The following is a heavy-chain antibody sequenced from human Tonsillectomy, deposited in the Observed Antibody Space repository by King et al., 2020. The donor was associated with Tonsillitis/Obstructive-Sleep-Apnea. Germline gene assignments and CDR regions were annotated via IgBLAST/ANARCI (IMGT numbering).Heavy chain of an antibody. CDR1: GFTFSSYG. CDR2: IWYDGSNK. V-gene: IGHV3-33*01. CDR3: ARGGTVDWGDY. Sequence: VQLVESGGGVVQPGRSLRLSCAASGFTFSSYGMHWVRQAPGKGLEWVAVIWYDGSNKYYADSVKGRFTISRDNSKKTLYLQMNSLRAEDTAVYYCARGGTVDWGDYWGQGTLVTVSS. D-gene: IGHD3/OR15-3a*01. J-gene: IGHJ4*02.